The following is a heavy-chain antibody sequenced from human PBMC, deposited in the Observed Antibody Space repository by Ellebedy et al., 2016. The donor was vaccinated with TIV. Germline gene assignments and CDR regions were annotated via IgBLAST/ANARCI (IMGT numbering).Heavy chain of an antibody. V-gene: IGHV4-30-4*01. CDR2: VFYSGST. Sequence: SETLSLTCTVSGASINSDDYYWSWIRQPPGKALEWIGYVFYSGSTYYNPSLKSRLTISLVTSKNQFSLKMTSVTAADTAVYYCARSQAKGGNFNFDFWGQGTLITVSS. CDR3: ARSQAKGGNFNFDF. CDR1: GASINSDDYY. J-gene: IGHJ4*02. D-gene: IGHD1-7*01.